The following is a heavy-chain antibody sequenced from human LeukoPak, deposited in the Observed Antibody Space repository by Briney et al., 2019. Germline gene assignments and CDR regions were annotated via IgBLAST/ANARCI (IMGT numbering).Heavy chain of an antibody. J-gene: IGHJ4*02. V-gene: IGHV4-30-4*01. CDR1: GGSISSGDYS. CDR3: ARERGNYYGSGSYPPYFDY. Sequence: SETLSLTCTVSGGSISSGDYSWSWIRHPPGKGLEWIGYIYYSESTNYNPSLKRRVTISVDTSKNQFSLKLSSVTAADTAVYYCARERGNYYGSGSYPPYFDYWGQGTLVTVSS. D-gene: IGHD3-10*01. CDR2: IYYSEST.